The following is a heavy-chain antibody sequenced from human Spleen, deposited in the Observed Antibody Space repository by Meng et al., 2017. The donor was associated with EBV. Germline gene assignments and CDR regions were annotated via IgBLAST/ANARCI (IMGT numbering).Heavy chain of an antibody. J-gene: IGHJ5*02. D-gene: IGHD3/OR15-3a*01. CDR2: ILHSGIT. Sequence: HRQLQGSGSGLVKPSQTLSLTCAVSGGSINTKGYSWTWIRQPPGKDLEWIGYILHSGITYYNPSLKSRVTISVDTSKNQFSLKLSSVTAADTAVYYCARAFSTSGWFDPWGQGTLVTVSS. V-gene: IGHV4-30-2*01. CDR3: ARAFSTSGWFDP. CDR1: GGSINTKGYS.